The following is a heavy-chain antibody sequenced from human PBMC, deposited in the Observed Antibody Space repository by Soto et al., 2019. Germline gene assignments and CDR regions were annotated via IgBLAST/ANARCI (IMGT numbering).Heavy chain of an antibody. CDR2: IWYDGRNK. J-gene: IGHJ4*02. D-gene: IGHD1-26*01. CDR3: ARHRKWELTREYFDY. CDR1: GFTFSSYG. Sequence: QVQLVESGGGVVQPGRSLRLSCAASGFTFSSYGMHWVRQAPGKGLEWVAIIWYDGRNKNYADSVKGRFTISRANSKNPVYLQMTSLRAEDTAVYYCARHRKWELTREYFDYWGQGTLVTVSS. V-gene: IGHV3-33*01.